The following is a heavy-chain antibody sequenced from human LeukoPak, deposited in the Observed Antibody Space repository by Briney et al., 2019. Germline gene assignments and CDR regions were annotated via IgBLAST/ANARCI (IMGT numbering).Heavy chain of an antibody. J-gene: IGHJ4*02. D-gene: IGHD2-2*01. Sequence: SETLSLTCAVYGGSFSGYYWSWIRQPPGKGLEWIGEINHSGSTNYNPSLKSRVTISADTSKNQFSLKRSSVTAADTAVYYCARGRNGYCSSTSCYRFDYWGQGTLVTVSS. CDR1: GGSFSGYY. CDR3: ARGRNGYCSSTSCYRFDY. V-gene: IGHV4-34*01. CDR2: INHSGST.